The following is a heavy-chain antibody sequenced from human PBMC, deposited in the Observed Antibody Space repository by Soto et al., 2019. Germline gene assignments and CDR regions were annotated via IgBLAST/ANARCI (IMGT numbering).Heavy chain of an antibody. V-gene: IGHV3-66*01. CDR3: ARDRNDFWSGYANEDYYYYYYMDV. Sequence: GGSLRLSCAASGFTVSSNYMSWVRQAPGKGLEWVSVIYSGGSTYYADSVKGRFTISRDNSKNTLYLQMNSLRAEDTAVYYCARDRNDFWSGYANEDYYYYYYMDVWGKGTTVTVSS. J-gene: IGHJ6*03. D-gene: IGHD3-3*01. CDR1: GFTVSSNY. CDR2: IYSGGST.